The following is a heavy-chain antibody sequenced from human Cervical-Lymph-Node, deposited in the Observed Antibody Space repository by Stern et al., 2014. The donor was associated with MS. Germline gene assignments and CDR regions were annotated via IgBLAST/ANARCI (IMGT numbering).Heavy chain of an antibody. Sequence: QLQLQESGPGLVRPSQTLSLTCTVSGASTSSGSYYWSWIRQHPAKGLEWIGYIYYSGGSTYYNPSLESRVTISLGTSKNQFSLNMRSMTAADTAVYYCARLDVALASGFDVWGQGTMITVSS. CDR1: GASTSSGSYY. D-gene: IGHD1-26*01. CDR2: IYYSGGST. CDR3: ARLDVALASGFDV. V-gene: IGHV4-31*03. J-gene: IGHJ3*01.